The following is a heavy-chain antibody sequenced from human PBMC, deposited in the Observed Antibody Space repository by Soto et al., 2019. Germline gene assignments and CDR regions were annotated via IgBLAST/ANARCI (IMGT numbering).Heavy chain of an antibody. CDR3: ARLYSSGWYGPGRY. CDR1: GFTFDDYG. CDR2: INWNGGST. D-gene: IGHD6-19*01. V-gene: IGHV3-20*04. J-gene: IGHJ4*02. Sequence: EVQLVESGGGVVRPGGSLRLSCAASGFTFDDYGMSWVRQAPGKGLEWVSGINWNGGSTGYADSVKGRFTISRDNAKNSLYLQMTSLRAEDTALYYWARLYSSGWYGPGRYWGQGTLVTVSS.